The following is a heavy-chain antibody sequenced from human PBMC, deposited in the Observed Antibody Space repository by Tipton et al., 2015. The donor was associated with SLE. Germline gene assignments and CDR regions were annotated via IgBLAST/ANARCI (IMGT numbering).Heavy chain of an antibody. J-gene: IGHJ4*02. V-gene: IGHV4-34*01. Sequence: TLSLTCAVYGGSFSGYYWSWIRQSPGKGLEWIGEINHSGSTNYNPSLKSRVTISGDTSKNQFSLKLSSVTAADTAVYYCARGVTYYDFWSGYYPYYFDYWGQGTLVTVSS. CDR1: GGSFSGYY. D-gene: IGHD3-3*01. CDR3: ARGVTYYDFWSGYYPYYFDY. CDR2: INHSGST.